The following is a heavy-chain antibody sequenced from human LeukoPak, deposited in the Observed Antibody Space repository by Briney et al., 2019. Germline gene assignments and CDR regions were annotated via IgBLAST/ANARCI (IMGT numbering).Heavy chain of an antibody. CDR3: ARDLLSGEPS. CDR2: ISGSGAST. J-gene: IGHJ4*02. CDR1: GFTFSSYG. Sequence: GGSLRLSCAASGFTFSSYGMSWVRQAPGKGLEWVSAISGSGASTYYADSVKGRFTISRDNAKNSLYLQMNSLRAEDTAVYYCARDLLSGEPSWGQGTLVTVSS. V-gene: IGHV3-23*01. D-gene: IGHD3-16*01.